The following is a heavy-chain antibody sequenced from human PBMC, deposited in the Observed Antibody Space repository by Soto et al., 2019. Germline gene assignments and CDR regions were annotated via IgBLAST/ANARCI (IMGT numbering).Heavy chain of an antibody. CDR2: IIPILGIA. Sequence: QVQLVQSGAEVKKPGSSVKVSCKASGGTFSSYTISWVRQAPGQGLEWMGRIIPILGIANYAQKFQGRVTSTADKSTSTADMELSSLRSEDTAVYYCATSEIYGVLDYWGQGTLVTVSS. J-gene: IGHJ4*02. CDR1: GGTFSSYT. CDR3: ATSEIYGVLDY. D-gene: IGHD4-17*01. V-gene: IGHV1-69*02.